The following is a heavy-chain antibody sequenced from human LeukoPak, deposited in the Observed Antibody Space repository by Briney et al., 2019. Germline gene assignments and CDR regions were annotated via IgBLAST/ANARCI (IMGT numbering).Heavy chain of an antibody. D-gene: IGHD1-20*01. CDR3: ARSYNWNRMDV. CDR1: GFTFSSYA. Sequence: QSGGSLRLSCAASGFTFSSYAMNWVRQAPGKGLEWVSGINVSGGNIYYADSVKGRFTISRDNSKNTLYLQMNSLGAEDTAVYFCARSYNWNRMDVWVKGTTVTVSS. CDR2: INVSGGNI. V-gene: IGHV3-23*01. J-gene: IGHJ6*04.